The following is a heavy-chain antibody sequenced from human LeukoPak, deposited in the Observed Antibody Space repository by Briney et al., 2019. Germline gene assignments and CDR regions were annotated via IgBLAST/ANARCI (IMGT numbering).Heavy chain of an antibody. CDR3: TTEQIFGVVIPY. D-gene: IGHD3-3*01. CDR1: GFAFSNAW. CDR2: IKSKTDGGTT. J-gene: IGHJ4*02. V-gene: IGHV3-15*01. Sequence: GGSLRLSCAVSGFAFSNAWMSWVRQAPGKGLEWVGRIKSKTDGGTTDYAATVKGRFTISRDDSKNTLYLQMNSLKTEDTAVYYCTTEQIFGVVIPYWGQGTLVTVSS.